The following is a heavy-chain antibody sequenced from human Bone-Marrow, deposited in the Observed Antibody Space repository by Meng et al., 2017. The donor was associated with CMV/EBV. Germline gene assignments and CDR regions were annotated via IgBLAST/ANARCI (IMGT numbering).Heavy chain of an antibody. CDR2: ISYDGSNK. V-gene: IGHV3-30*04. D-gene: IGHD5-12*01. J-gene: IGHJ3*02. CDR3: ARDQFQLSGYDPPDPSAFDI. CDR1: GFTFSSYA. Sequence: GESLKISCAASGFTFSSYAMHWVRQAPGKGLEWVAVISYDGSNKYYADSVKGRFTISRDNSKNTLYLQMNSLRAEDTAVYYCARDQFQLSGYDPPDPSAFDIWGQGTMVTVSS.